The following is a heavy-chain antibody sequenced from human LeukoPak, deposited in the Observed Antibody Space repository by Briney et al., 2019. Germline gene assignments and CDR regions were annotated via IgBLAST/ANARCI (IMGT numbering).Heavy chain of an antibody. V-gene: IGHV4-4*02. J-gene: IGHJ6*03. CDR3: ARDYDDGRSTYSSGSLPLYYYYMDV. CDR2: IYHSGST. CDR1: GGSISSSNW. D-gene: IGHD6-19*01. Sequence: PSGTLSLTCAVSGGSISSSNWWSWVRQPPGKGLEWIGEIYHSGSTNYNPSLKSRVTISVDTSKNQFSLKLSSVTAADTAVYYCARDYDDGRSTYSSGSLPLYYYYMDVWGKGTTVTVSS.